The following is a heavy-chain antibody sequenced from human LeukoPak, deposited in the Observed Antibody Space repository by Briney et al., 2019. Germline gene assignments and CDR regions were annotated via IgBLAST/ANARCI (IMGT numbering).Heavy chain of an antibody. D-gene: IGHD3-3*01. CDR2: IRYDGSSK. Sequence: GGSLRLSCAASGFTFSDHYMDWVRQAPGKGLEWVAFIRYDGSSKYYADSVKGRFTISRDNSKNTLYLQMNSLRAEDTAVYYCAKEVAIFGVVTKPFDYWGQGTLVTVSS. CDR1: GFTFSDHY. J-gene: IGHJ4*02. CDR3: AKEVAIFGVVTKPFDY. V-gene: IGHV3-30*02.